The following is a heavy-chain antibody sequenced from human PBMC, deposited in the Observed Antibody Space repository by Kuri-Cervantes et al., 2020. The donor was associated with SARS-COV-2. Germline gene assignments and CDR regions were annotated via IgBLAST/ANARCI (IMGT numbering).Heavy chain of an antibody. D-gene: IGHD5-18*01. CDR3: AREDSYGYGDY. V-gene: IGHV3-30*03. CDR1: GFTFSSYG. CDR2: ISYDGSNK. Sequence: GESLKISCAASGFTFSSYGMHWVRQAPGKGLEWVAVISYDGSNKYYADSVKGRFIISRDNSKNTLYLQMNSLRAEDTAVYYCAREDSYGYGDYWGQGTLVTVSS. J-gene: IGHJ4*02.